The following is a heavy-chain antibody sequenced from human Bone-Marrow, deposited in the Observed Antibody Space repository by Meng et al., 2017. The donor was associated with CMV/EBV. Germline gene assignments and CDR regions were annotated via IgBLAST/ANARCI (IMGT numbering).Heavy chain of an antibody. V-gene: IGHV3-48*04. CDR1: GFTFSSYS. CDR2: ISSSSSSTI. J-gene: IGHJ6*02. D-gene: IGHD1-7*01. CDR3: ARGPRLELRIWGWYGMDV. Sequence: GGSLRLSCAASGFTFSSYSMNWVRQAPGKGLEWVSYISSSSSSTIYSADSVKCRFTISRDNAKNSLYLQKNSLRAEDTAVYYCARGPRLELRIWGWYGMDVWGQGTTVTVSS.